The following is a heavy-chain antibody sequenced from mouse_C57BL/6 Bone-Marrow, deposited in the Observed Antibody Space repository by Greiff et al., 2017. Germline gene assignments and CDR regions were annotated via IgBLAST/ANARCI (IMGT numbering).Heavy chain of an antibody. CDR3: TTGPYFYY. D-gene: IGHD3-1*01. CDR2: IDPENGDT. V-gene: IGHV14-4*01. J-gene: IGHJ2*01. Sequence: VQLKESGAELVRPGASVKLSCKASGFNIKDDYMNWVKQRPEQGLAWIGWIDPENGDTEYASKFQGKATMTADTSSNTAYLQLSSLTSEDTAVYYCTTGPYFYYWGQGTTLTVSS. CDR1: GFNIKDDY.